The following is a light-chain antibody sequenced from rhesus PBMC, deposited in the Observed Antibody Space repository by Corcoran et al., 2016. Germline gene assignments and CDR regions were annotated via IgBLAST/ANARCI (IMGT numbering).Light chain of an antibody. CDR2: HAS. V-gene: IGKV1-38*01. Sequence: DIQLTQSPSSLSASVGDRVTITCRASQDISSYLAWYQQKSGTAPNLLIYHASILQSGVPSRFSGSGSWTDFTLTISSLQPEDFATYYCQQRNSYPLTFGGGTKVEIK. CDR1: QDISSY. J-gene: IGKJ4*01. CDR3: QQRNSYPLT.